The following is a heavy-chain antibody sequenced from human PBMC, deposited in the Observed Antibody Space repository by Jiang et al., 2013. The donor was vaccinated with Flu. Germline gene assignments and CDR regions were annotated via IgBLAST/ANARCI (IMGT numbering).Heavy chain of an antibody. Sequence: GSGLVKPSETLSLTCTVSGGSISSYYWSWIRQPPGKGLEWIGYIYYSGSTNYNPSLKSRVTISVDTSKNQFSLKLSSVTAADTAVYYCARGLQLVPTGDYYYGMDVWGKGPRSPSPQ. D-gene: IGHD6-13*01. CDR2: IYYSGST. V-gene: IGHV4-59*01. CDR1: GGSISSYY. CDR3: ARGLQLVPTGDYYYGMDV. J-gene: IGHJ6*04.